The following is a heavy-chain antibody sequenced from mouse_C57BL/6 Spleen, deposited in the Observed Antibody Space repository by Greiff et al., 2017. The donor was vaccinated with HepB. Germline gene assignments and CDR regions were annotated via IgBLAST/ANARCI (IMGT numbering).Heavy chain of an antibody. CDR2: INPNNGGT. Sequence: EVQLQQSGPELVKPGASVKISCKASGYTFTDYYMNWVKQSHGKSLEWIGDINPNNGGTSYNQKFKGKATLTVDKSSSTAYMELRSLTSEDSAVYYCHSNWDYFDYWGQGTTLTVSS. V-gene: IGHV1-26*01. CDR1: GYTFTDYY. J-gene: IGHJ2*01. CDR3: HSNWDYFDY. D-gene: IGHD4-1*02.